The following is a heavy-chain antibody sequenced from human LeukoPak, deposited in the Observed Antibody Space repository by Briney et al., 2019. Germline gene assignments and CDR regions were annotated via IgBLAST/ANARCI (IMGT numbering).Heavy chain of an antibody. Sequence: SETLSLTCTVSGYSISSGYYWGWIRQPPGKGLEWIGSIYHSGSTYYNPSLKSRVTISVDTSKNQFSLKLSSVTAADTAVYYCARDMYYYDSSGYRGYYYYYYYMDVWGKGTTVTVSS. D-gene: IGHD3-22*01. CDR2: IYHSGST. J-gene: IGHJ6*03. CDR3: ARDMYYYDSSGYRGYYYYYYYMDV. V-gene: IGHV4-38-2*02. CDR1: GYSISSGYY.